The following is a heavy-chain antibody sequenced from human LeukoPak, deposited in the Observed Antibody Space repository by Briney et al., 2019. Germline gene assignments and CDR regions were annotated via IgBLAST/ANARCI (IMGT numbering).Heavy chain of an antibody. CDR1: GYSFTSYW. CDR3: ARQKGGGGYSYGYAFDY. V-gene: IGHV5-51*01. CDR2: IDPGDSDT. D-gene: IGHD5-18*01. J-gene: IGHJ4*02. Sequence: GESLKISCKGSGYSFTSYWIGWVRQMPGKGLEWMGIIDPGDSDTRYSPSFQGQVTISADKSISTAYLQWSSLKASDTAMYYCARQKGGGGYSYGYAFDYWGQGTLVTVS.